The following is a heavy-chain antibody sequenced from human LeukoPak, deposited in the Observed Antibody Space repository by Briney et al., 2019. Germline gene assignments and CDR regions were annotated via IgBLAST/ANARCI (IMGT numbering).Heavy chain of an antibody. CDR3: SRGGVFHGSDI. CDR2: IDSDGSST. D-gene: IGHD2-21*01. CDR1: GFTFSSYW. Sequence: GGSLRLSCAASGFTFSSYWMHWVRQAPGKGLVWVSRIDSDGSSTIYADSVKGRFTISRDNAKNTVYLQMDSLRAEDTAAYYCSRGGVFHGSDIWGQGTTVTVSS. V-gene: IGHV3-74*01. J-gene: IGHJ3*02.